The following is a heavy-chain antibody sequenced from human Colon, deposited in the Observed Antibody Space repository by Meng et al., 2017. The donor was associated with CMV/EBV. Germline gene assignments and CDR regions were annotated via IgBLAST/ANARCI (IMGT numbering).Heavy chain of an antibody. D-gene: IGHD3-10*01. CDR1: GDSISSTTYY. CDR3: ARGGSGYYGSGSNGY. V-gene: IGHV4-39*02. Sequence: GSLRLSCIVSGDSISSTTYYWAWLRQPPGKGLEWIGHIYYRGRAYYNPSLKSRVTISVDTSKNHFSLYLNSVTAADTAVYYCARGGSGYYGSGSNGYWGQGTLVTVSS. CDR2: IYYRGRA. J-gene: IGHJ4*02.